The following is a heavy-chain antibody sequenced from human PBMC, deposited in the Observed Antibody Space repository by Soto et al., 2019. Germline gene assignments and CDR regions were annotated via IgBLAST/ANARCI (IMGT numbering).Heavy chain of an antibody. CDR1: GYTFTSYG. CDR3: ARGPREYYDFWSGYYYYYYGMDV. J-gene: IGHJ6*02. V-gene: IGHV1-18*04. CDR2: ISAYNGNT. D-gene: IGHD3-3*01. Sequence: AAVKVSCKASGYTFTSYGISWVRQAPGQGLEWMGWISAYNGNTNYAQKLQGRVTMTTDTSTGTAYMELRSLRSDETAVYYCARGPREYYDFWSGYYYYYYGMDVWGQGTTVTVSS.